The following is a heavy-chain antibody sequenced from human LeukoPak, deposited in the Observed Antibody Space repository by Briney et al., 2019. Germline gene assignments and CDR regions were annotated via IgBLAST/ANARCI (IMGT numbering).Heavy chain of an antibody. Sequence: PGGSLRLSCAASGFTFSSYGMHWVRQAPGKGLEWVAVISYDGSNKYYGDSVKGRFTIPRDNSKNTLYLQMNSLRAEDTAVYYCAKDLLGRYYGSGFDYWGQGALVTVSS. CDR2: ISYDGSNK. V-gene: IGHV3-30*18. CDR1: GFTFSSYG. J-gene: IGHJ4*02. CDR3: AKDLLGRYYGSGFDY. D-gene: IGHD3-10*01.